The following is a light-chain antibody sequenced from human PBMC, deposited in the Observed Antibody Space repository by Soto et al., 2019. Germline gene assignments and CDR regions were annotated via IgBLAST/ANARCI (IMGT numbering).Light chain of an antibody. CDR2: GAS. CDR1: QSVSSNY. V-gene: IGKV3-20*01. Sequence: PGERATLSCRASQSVSSNYLAWYQQKPGQAPRLLIYGASSRATGIPDRFSGSGAGTDFTLTISRLEPEDFAMYYCQQYGTSPPEKTFGQGTKVEIK. J-gene: IGKJ1*01. CDR3: QQYGTSPPEKT.